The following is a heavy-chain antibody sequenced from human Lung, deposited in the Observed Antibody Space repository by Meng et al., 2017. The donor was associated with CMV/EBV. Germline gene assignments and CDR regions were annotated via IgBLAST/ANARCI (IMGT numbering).Heavy chain of an antibody. J-gene: IGHJ6*02. V-gene: IGHV1-69*10. Sequence: SVKVSXXASGGTFSSYAISWVRQAPGQGLEWMGGIIPILGIANYAQKFQGRVTITADKSTSTAYMELSSLRSEDTAVYYCASLGYCSSTSCPFYYYYGMDVWGQGXTVTVSS. CDR1: GGTFSSYA. CDR3: ASLGYCSSTSCPFYYYYGMDV. CDR2: IIPILGIA. D-gene: IGHD2-2*01.